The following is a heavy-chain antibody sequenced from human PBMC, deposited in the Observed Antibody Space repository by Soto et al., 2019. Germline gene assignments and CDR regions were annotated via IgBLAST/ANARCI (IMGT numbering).Heavy chain of an antibody. CDR1: GYSFTSYW. CDR3: ARPSEGYSYGYAPSDNYCYGKDV. J-gene: IGHJ6*02. V-gene: IGHV5-51*01. CDR2: IYPGDSDT. Sequence: GESQKISCKGSGYSFTSYWIGWVRQIPGKGLEWMGIIYPGDSDTRYSPSFLGQVTISADNPISTAYLQWSSLKASDTAMYNCARPSEGYSYGYAPSDNYCYGKDVWGQGTRVTV. D-gene: IGHD5-18*01.